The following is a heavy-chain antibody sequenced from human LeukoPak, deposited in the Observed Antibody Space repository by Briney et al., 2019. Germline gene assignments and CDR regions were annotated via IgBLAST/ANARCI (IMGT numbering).Heavy chain of an antibody. CDR2: INPNSGGT. V-gene: IGHV1-2*02. D-gene: IGHD3-22*01. J-gene: IGHJ3*02. CDR3: TRQSLDYYETLDAFDI. CDR1: GYTFTGYY. Sequence: EASVKVSCKASGYTFTGYYMHWVRQAPGQGLEWMGWINPNSGGTGYAQKFRGRVTMTKDRPIRTAYMELSRLKSDDTAVYYCTRQSLDYYETLDAFDIWGQGTVVTVSS.